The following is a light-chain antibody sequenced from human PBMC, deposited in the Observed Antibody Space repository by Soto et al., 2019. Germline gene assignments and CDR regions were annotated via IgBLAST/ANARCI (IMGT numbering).Light chain of an antibody. J-gene: IGKJ2*01. CDR1: QTVSSSY. V-gene: IGKV3-20*01. CDR3: QQYGSSSYT. Sequence: EIVLTQSPGTLSLSPGERATLSCRASQTVSSSYLAWYQQKPGQAPRLLIYDASSRATGIPDRFSGSGSGTDFTLTISRLEPEDFAVYYCQQYGSSSYTFGQGTKLEMK. CDR2: DAS.